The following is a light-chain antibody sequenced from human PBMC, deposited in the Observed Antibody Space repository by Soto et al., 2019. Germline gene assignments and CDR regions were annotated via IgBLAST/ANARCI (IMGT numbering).Light chain of an antibody. Sequence: IQMTQSPSTLSASVGDRVTITCRASQSISSWLAWYRQKPGKAPNLLIYKAASLESGVPSRFSGSGSGTDFTLTISRLEPEDFAVYYCQQFSSHPLTFGGGTKVDIK. V-gene: IGKV1-5*03. CDR3: QQFSSHPLT. CDR1: QSISSW. J-gene: IGKJ4*01. CDR2: KAA.